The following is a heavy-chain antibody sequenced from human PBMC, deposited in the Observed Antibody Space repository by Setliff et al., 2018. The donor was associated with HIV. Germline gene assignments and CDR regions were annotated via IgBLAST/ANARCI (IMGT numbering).Heavy chain of an antibody. CDR2: INHSGST. V-gene: IGHV4-34*01. J-gene: IGHJ3*02. CDR3: ARAFPMTTVVTQSGYGAFDI. D-gene: IGHD4-17*01. CDR1: GGSLSGYY. Sequence: PSETLSLTCAVYGGSLSGYYWSWIRQPPGKGLEWFGEINHSGSTNYNPSLKSRVTISVDTSKNQFSLKLSSATAADTAVYYCARAFPMTTVVTQSGYGAFDIWGQGTMVTVSS.